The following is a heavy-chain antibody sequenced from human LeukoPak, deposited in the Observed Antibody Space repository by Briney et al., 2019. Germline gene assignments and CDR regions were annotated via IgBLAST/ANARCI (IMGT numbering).Heavy chain of an antibody. J-gene: IGHJ4*02. V-gene: IGHV4-39*01. CDR2: IYYSGST. Sequence: KPSETLSLTCTVSGGSISSSSYYWGWIRQPPGKGLEWIGSIYYSGSTYYNPSLKSRVTISVDTSKNQFSLKLSSVTAADTAVYYCARCRILYDFWSESSGDFDYWGQGTLVTVSS. D-gene: IGHD3-3*01. CDR3: ARCRILYDFWSESSGDFDY. CDR1: GGSISSSSYY.